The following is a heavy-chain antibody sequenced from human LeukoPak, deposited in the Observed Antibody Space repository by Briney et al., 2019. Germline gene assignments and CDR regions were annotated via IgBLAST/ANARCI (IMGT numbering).Heavy chain of an antibody. V-gene: IGHV4-34*01. D-gene: IGHD3-22*01. CDR1: GGSFSDYY. CDR2: INHSGST. J-gene: IGHJ1*01. CDR3: AYSSGYQQH. Sequence: SETLSLTCAVYGGSFSDYYWSWIRQPPGKGLEWIGEINHSGSTNYNPSLKSRVTISVDTSKNQFSLKLSSVTAADTAVYYCAYSSGYQQHWGQGTLVTASS.